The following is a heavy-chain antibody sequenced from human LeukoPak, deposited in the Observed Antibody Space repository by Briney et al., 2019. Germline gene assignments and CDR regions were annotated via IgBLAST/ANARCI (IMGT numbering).Heavy chain of an antibody. CDR1: GFTFSSSY. V-gene: IGHV3-53*01. J-gene: IGHJ4*02. Sequence: PGGSLRLSCAASGFTFSSSYMYWVRQAPGKGLEWVSFFYRGEITYYAESVGGRFTISRDISKNTLYLLMNSLIPEDTAVYYCAREVVSIPSYFESWGQGTRVTVSS. CDR2: FYRGEIT. D-gene: IGHD2-15*01. CDR3: AREVVSIPSYFES.